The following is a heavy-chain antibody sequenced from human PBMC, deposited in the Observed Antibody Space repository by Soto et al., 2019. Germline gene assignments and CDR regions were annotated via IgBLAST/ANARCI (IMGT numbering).Heavy chain of an antibody. D-gene: IGHD3-10*01. CDR2: INHSGST. Sequence: QVQLQQWGAGLLKPSETLSLTCAVYGGSFSGYYWSWIRQPPGKGLEWIGEINHSGSTNYNPSLXRXGXIXXDTSKNQFSLKLSSVTSADTAVYCCASGYGRSFDCWGQGPLVTVSS. J-gene: IGHJ4*02. V-gene: IGHV4-34*01. CDR1: GGSFSGYY. CDR3: ASGYGRSFDC.